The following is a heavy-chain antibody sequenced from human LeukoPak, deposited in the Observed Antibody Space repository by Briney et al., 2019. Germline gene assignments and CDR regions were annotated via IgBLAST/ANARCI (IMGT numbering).Heavy chain of an antibody. V-gene: IGHV4-61*02. CDR2: IQTSGST. Sequence: TLSLTCTVSGGSISSGTYYWSWIRQPAGKGLEWIGRIQTSGSTKYNPSLKSRVTMSVDTSRNQFSLKLTSVAAADTAVYYCARADVNGYYFFDYWGQGTLVTVSS. J-gene: IGHJ4*02. CDR3: ARADVNGYYFFDY. D-gene: IGHD5-24*01. CDR1: GGSISSGTYY.